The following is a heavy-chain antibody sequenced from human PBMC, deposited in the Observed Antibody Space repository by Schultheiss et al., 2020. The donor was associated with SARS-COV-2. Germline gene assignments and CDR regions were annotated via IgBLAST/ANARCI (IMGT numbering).Heavy chain of an antibody. J-gene: IGHJ4*02. CDR3: AANLYGDSQAGGR. Sequence: GGSLRLSCAASGFTFSNYAMSWVRQAPGKGLEWVSYIGDNGESIYYADSVKGRFTISRDNAKNSLYLQMNSLRAEDTAVYFCAANLYGDSQAGGRWGQGTLVTVSS. CDR1: GFTFSNYA. D-gene: IGHD4-17*01. V-gene: IGHV3-21*05. CDR2: IGDNGESI.